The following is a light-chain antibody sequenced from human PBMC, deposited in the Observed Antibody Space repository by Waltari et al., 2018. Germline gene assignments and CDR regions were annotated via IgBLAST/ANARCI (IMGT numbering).Light chain of an antibody. Sequence: DIQMTQSPSTLSASVGDRVPITCRASQSISSWLAWYQQKPGKAPKLPIYDASSLESGVPSRFSGSGSGTEFTLTISSLQPDDFATYYCQQYNSYPWTFGQGTKVEIK. CDR2: DAS. CDR3: QQYNSYPWT. V-gene: IGKV1-5*01. CDR1: QSISSW. J-gene: IGKJ1*01.